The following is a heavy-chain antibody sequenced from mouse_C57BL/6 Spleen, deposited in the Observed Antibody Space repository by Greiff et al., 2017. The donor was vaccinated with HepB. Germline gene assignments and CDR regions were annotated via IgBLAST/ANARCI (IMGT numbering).Heavy chain of an antibody. CDR2: IYPRSGNT. V-gene: IGHV1-81*01. CDR1: GYTFTSYG. D-gene: IGHD1-1*01. CDR3: ARKGITTVVAGYYFDY. J-gene: IGHJ2*01. Sequence: VKLQESGAELARPGASVKLSCKASGYTFTSYGISWVKQRTGQGLEWIGEIYPRSGNTYYNEKFKGKATLTADKSSSTAYMELRSLTSEDSAVYFCARKGITTVVAGYYFDYWGQGTTLTVSS.